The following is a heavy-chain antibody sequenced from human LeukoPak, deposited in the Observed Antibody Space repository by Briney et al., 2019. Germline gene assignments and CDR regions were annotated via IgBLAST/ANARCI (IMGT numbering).Heavy chain of an antibody. CDR2: MYYRGST. CDR3: ARATDAIFDWFDS. CDR1: GGSVSGGNYF. Sequence: PSETLSLTCTVSGGSVSGGNYFWTWIRQPPGKGLEWIGYMYYRGSTYYNPSLKSRVIISVDPSKNQFTLKLTSVSAADTAMYYCARATDAIFDWFDSWGQGTLVTVSS. V-gene: IGHV4-30-4*01. D-gene: IGHD2-21*02. J-gene: IGHJ5*01.